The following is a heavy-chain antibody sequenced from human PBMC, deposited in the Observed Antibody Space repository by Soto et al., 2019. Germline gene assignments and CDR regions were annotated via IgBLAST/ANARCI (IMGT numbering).Heavy chain of an antibody. D-gene: IGHD2-21*01. J-gene: IGHJ4*02. CDR1: GFIFSTYA. CDR3: ARRRDYSSSYVDC. Sequence: GGSLRLSCEASGFIFSTYAMSWVRQAPGKGLEWVSCISDTGGTTYSADSVKGRFTISRDNDKNTLYLQLNSLRVEDTAVYYSARRRDYSSSYVDCWGQGTLVTVSS. CDR2: ISDTGGTT. V-gene: IGHV3-23*01.